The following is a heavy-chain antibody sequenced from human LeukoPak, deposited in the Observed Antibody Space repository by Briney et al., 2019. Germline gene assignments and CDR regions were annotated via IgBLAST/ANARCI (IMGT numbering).Heavy chain of an antibody. CDR3: ASGFGTAAAAPGHYFDY. J-gene: IGHJ4*02. V-gene: IGHV1-2*02. Sequence: GASVKVSCKASGYTFTAYDMHWVRQAPGQGLEWMGWIRPNSGETGFAQKFQGRVALTRDTSISAAYLELSRLRSDDTAVYYCASGFGTAAAAPGHYFDYWGQGTLVTVAS. D-gene: IGHD6-13*01. CDR1: GYTFTAYD. CDR2: IRPNSGET.